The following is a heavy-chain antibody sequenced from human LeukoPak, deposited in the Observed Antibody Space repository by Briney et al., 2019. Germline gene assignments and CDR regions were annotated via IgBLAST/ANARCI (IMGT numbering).Heavy chain of an antibody. J-gene: IGHJ4*02. CDR1: GFTFSSYC. D-gene: IGHD4-17*01. CDR3: AKDPTTVTRGYFDY. Sequence: PGGSLRLSYAASGFTFSSYCMSWVRQAPGKGLEWVSAISGSGGSTYYADSVKGRFTISRDNSKNTLYLQMNSLRAEDTAVYYCAKDPTTVTRGYFDYWGQGTLVTVSS. V-gene: IGHV3-23*01. CDR2: ISGSGGST.